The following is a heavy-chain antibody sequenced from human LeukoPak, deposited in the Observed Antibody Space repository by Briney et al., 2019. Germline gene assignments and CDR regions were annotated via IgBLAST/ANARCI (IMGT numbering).Heavy chain of an antibody. V-gene: IGHV3-11*01. J-gene: IGHJ4*02. CDR3: ARSGTLWNYPLFDY. D-gene: IGHD1-7*01. CDR2: ICSSGSTI. CDR1: RFSSTVYF. Sequence: PVGALRLSCAHPRFSSTVYFMCCICQAPREGVWWVSYICSSGSTIYYADAVKGRFTISRDNDKTSLYLQMHSLRAEDTAVYYCARSGTLWNYPLFDYWGQGTLVTVSS.